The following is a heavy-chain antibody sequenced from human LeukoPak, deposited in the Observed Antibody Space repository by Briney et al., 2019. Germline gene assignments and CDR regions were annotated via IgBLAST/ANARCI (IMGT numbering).Heavy chain of an antibody. CDR1: RGTFSKYA. CDR3: ARDDDRAREIDY. CDR2: IIPILNIT. V-gene: IGHV1-69*04. Sequence: SVTVSCKASRGTFSKYAISWVRQAPGQGLEWMGRIIPILNITHYAQKFQGRVTIAADKSTSTAYMELSSLRSEDTAMYYCARDDDRAREIDYWGQGTLVTVSS. D-gene: IGHD3-22*01. J-gene: IGHJ4*02.